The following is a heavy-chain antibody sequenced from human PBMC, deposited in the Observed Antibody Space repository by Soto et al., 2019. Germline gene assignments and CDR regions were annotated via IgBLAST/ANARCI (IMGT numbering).Heavy chain of an antibody. CDR3: ASFLVGATARNDFDS. D-gene: IGHD2-8*02. CDR2: IYSNGGT. CDR1: GGSIRSNDYF. J-gene: IGHJ4*02. V-gene: IGHV4-39*01. Sequence: LQLQESGPGVVKPSETLSLACSVSGGSIRSNDYFWGWVRQPPGKGLEWIASIYSNGGTYDSPSLKSRATVSLDTSKNQFFLTVRSVTAADTAVYYCASFLVGATARNDFDSWGQGTLVTISS.